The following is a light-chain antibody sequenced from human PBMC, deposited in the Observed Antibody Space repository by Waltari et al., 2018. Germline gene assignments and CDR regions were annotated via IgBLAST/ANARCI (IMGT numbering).Light chain of an antibody. J-gene: IGKJ1*01. CDR3: QQSYSTPPT. CDR1: QSISSY. CDR2: AAS. Sequence: DIQMTQSPSSLSASVGDRVTITCRASQSISSYLNWYQQKPGKAPKLLIDAASSLQSGVPSRFSGRGSGTDFTLTIISLQPEDFATYYLQQSYSTPPTFSQGTKVEIK. V-gene: IGKV1-39*01.